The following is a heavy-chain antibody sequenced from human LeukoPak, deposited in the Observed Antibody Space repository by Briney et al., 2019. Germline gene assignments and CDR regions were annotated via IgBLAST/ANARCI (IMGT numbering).Heavy chain of an antibody. D-gene: IGHD4-23*01. CDR3: ARSGYGGNSPYDYYYMDV. CDR2: IYYSGST. J-gene: IGHJ6*03. V-gene: IGHV4-34*01. Sequence: SETLSLTCAVYGGSFSGFYWSWIRQPPGKGLEWIGSIYYSGSTYYNPSLKSRVTISVDTSKNQFSLKLSSVTAADTAVYYCARSGYGGNSPYDYYYMDVWGKGTTVTVSS. CDR1: GGSFSGFY.